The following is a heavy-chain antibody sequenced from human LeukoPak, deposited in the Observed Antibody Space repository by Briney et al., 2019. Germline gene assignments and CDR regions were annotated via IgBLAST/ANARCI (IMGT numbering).Heavy chain of an antibody. CDR2: INQDGSKE. V-gene: IGHV3-7*03. Sequence: GGSLRLSCTASGFIFSNYWMTWVRQAPGKGLEWVAQINQDGSKEYYIDSVKARFSISRDNARNSLSLQMNSLRAEDTAVYYCARDHPPSPPRWGSVRYISWFDPWGQGTLVTVSS. CDR3: ARDHPPSPPRWGSVRYISWFDP. J-gene: IGHJ5*02. CDR1: GFIFSNYW. D-gene: IGHD6-13*01.